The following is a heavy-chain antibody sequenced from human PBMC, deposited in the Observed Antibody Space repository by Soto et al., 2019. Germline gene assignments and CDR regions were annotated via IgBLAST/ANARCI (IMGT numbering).Heavy chain of an antibody. CDR2: IYYSGST. D-gene: IGHD4-17*01. CDR3: ASHGDYGDYIGAGLRWRGPGAFDI. V-gene: IGHV4-59*08. Sequence: SETLSLTCTVSGGSISSYYWSWIRQPPGKGLEWIGYIYYSGSTNYNPSLKSRVTISVDTSKNQFSLKLGSVTAADTAVYYCASHGDYGDYIGAGLRWRGPGAFDIWGQGTMVTVSS. J-gene: IGHJ3*02. CDR1: GGSISSYY.